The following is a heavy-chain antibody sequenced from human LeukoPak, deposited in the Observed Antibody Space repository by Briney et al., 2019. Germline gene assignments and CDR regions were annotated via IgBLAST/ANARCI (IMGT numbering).Heavy chain of an antibody. CDR2: ITSSGTYT. Sequence: PGGSLRLSCADSGFAFSNYNMNWVRQAPGKAMEWVASITSSGTYTFYADSVKGRFTISRDNAKNSLYLQMDSLGPEDTAVYYCARDPYSGNYGTYYYYYMDVWGKGTTVTISS. CDR3: ARDPYSGNYGTYYYYYMDV. J-gene: IGHJ6*03. D-gene: IGHD1-26*01. V-gene: IGHV3-21*01. CDR1: GFAFSNYN.